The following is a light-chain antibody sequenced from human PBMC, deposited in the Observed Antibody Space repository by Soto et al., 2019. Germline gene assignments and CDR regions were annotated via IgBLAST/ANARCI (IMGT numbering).Light chain of an antibody. CDR2: SAS. CDR1: QTIKNY. J-gene: IGKJ5*01. CDR3: QQFYSAPIT. V-gene: IGKV1-39*01. Sequence: DIQMSQSPSSLSASVVDSVTSTCRASQTIKNYLNWYQQKPGRAPNLLIYSASTLHSGVPSRFSGTKSATDFTLTITSLQPEDFATYYCQQFYSAPITFGQGTRLEIK.